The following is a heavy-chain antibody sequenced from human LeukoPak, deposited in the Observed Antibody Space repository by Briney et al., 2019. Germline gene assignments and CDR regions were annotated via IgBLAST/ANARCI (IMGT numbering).Heavy chain of an antibody. Sequence: SETLSLTCTVSGGSINTYYWGWIRQPPGKGLEWIAYLYYTGNCNYNPSLESRVTISVDTSRNRLSLKLSSVTAADTAVTFDVWGQATVVTVSP. J-gene: IGHJ3*01. V-gene: IGHV4-59*03. CDR2: LYYTGNC. CDR1: GGSINTYY. CDR3: V.